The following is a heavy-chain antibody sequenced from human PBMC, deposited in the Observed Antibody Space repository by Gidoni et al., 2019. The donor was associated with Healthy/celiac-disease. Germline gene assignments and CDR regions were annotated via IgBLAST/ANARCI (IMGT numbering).Heavy chain of an antibody. CDR3: ARGPPGRWLQSPGWFDP. J-gene: IGHJ5*02. CDR1: RASLSSSNW. CDR2: IYHSGST. Sequence: QVQLQESGPGLVTPSGTLSLTCAVSRASLSSSNWWSWVRQPPGKGLEWIGEIYHSGSTNYNPSLKSRFTISVDKSKNQFSLKLSSVTAADTAVYYCARGPPGRWLQSPGWFDPWGQGTLVTVSS. V-gene: IGHV4-4*02. D-gene: IGHD5-12*01.